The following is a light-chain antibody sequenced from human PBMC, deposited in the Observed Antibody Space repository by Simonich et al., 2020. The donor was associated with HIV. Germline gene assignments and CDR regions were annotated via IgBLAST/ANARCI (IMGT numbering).Light chain of an antibody. J-gene: IGLJ2*01. V-gene: IGLV6-57*03. Sequence: NFMLTQPHSVSESPGKTITISCTRSSASIASNYVQWYQQRPGSAPTTVIYEDNQRPSGVPDRFSGSIDSSSNSASLTISGLKTEDEADYYCNSFTSTITFMVFGGGTKLTVL. CDR2: EDN. CDR3: NSFTSTITFMV. CDR1: SASIASNY.